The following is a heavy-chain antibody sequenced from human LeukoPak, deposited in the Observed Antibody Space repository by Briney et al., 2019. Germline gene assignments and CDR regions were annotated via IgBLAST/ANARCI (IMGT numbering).Heavy chain of an antibody. V-gene: IGHV1-46*03. J-gene: IGHJ4*02. CDR1: GYTFTDYY. CDR2: IIPNGGGT. Sequence: EASVKVSCRASGYTFTDYYIHWLRQAPGQGLEWMGVIIPNGGGTMYAQKFQGRVTMISDTSTRTVYMELDSLRSHDPALYYLARRDIDYWRQGTLVTVSS. CDR3: ARRDIDY.